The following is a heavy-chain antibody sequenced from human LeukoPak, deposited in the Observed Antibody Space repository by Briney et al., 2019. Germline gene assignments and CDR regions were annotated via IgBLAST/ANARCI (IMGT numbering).Heavy chain of an antibody. CDR1: GFTFSSYW. J-gene: IGHJ3*02. D-gene: IGHD4-11*01. CDR2: INSDGSST. CDR3: ARDSEIDYTDAFDI. Sequence: PGGSLRLSCAASGFTFSSYWMHWVRQAPGKGLVWVSRINSDGSSTSYADSVKGRFTISRDNAKNTLCLQMNSLRAEDTAVYYCARDSEIDYTDAFDIWGQGTMVTVSS. V-gene: IGHV3-74*01.